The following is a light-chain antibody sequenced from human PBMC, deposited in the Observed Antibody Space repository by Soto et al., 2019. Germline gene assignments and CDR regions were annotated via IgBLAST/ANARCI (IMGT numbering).Light chain of an antibody. CDR3: QTWGTGIHYV. V-gene: IGLV4-69*01. J-gene: IGLJ1*01. CDR1: SGHSSYA. Sequence: QLVLTQSPSASASLGASVKLTCTLSSGHSSYAIAWHQQQPEKGPRYLMKLNSDGSHSKGDGIPDRFSGSSSGAERYLTISSLQSEDEDDYHCQTWGTGIHYVFGTGTKLTVL. CDR2: LNSDGSH.